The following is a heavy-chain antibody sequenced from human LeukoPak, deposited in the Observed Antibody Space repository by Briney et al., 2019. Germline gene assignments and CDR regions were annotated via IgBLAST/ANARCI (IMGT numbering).Heavy chain of an antibody. Sequence: ASVKVSCKASGGTFSSYAISWVRQAPGQGLEWMGGIIPIFGTANYAQKFQGRVTITADKSTSTAYMELSSLRSEDTAVYYCARDLDDGYNYFDYWGQGTLVTVSS. CDR3: ARDLDDGYNYFDY. CDR2: IIPIFGTA. D-gene: IGHD5-24*01. V-gene: IGHV1-69*06. CDR1: GGTFSSYA. J-gene: IGHJ4*02.